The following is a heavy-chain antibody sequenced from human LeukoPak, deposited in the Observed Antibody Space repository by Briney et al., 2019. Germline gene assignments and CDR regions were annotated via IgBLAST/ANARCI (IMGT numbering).Heavy chain of an antibody. CDR2: TTPNSGGT. J-gene: IGHJ5*02. V-gene: IGHV1-2*02. D-gene: IGHD3-22*01. CDR1: GNTLTGTK. CDR3: ARFYDSSGYYYVRWFDP. Sequence: GASVKVSCKAFGNTLTGTKMPWVRRPLGQGLKWMGWTTPNSGGTNYAQKFQGRVTMTRDTSISTAYMELSRLRSDDTAVYYCARFYDSSGYYYVRWFDPWGQGTLVTVSS.